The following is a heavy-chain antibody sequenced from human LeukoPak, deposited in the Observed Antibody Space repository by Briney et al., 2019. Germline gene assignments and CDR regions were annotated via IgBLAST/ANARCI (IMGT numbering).Heavy chain of an antibody. CDR2: IYSGGNT. V-gene: IGHV3-53*05. D-gene: IGHD6-19*01. J-gene: IGHJ5*02. Sequence: PGGSLRLSCAASGFTVSNDYMTWVRQAPGKGLEWVSIIYSGGNTYYADSVKGRFTISRDNSKNTLYLQMNSLRAEDTAVYYCAKDTVADQYNWFDPWGQGTLVTVSS. CDR1: GFTVSNDY. CDR3: AKDTVADQYNWFDP.